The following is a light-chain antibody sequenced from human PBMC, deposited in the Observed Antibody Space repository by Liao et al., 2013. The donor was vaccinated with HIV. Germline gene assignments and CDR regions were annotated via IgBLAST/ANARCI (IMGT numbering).Light chain of an antibody. V-gene: IGLV3-25*03. CDR1: NIGGES. CDR2: RDS. J-gene: IGLJ3*02. CDR3: QSADSSATCPV. Sequence: SYVLTQPPSVSVAPGHTARITCAGDNIGGESVHWYQQKPGQAPVLVIYRDSNRPSGIPERFSGSSSGTTVTLTIGGVQAEDEADYYCQSADSSATCPVFGGGTKLTVL.